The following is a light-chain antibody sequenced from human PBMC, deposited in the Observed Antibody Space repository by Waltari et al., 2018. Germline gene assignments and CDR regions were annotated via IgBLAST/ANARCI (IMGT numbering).Light chain of an antibody. CDR1: QSISNW. J-gene: IGKJ1*01. CDR2: KAS. V-gene: IGKV1-5*03. CDR3: QQYRNLWT. Sequence: DIQMXQSPSTXSASVGDRVTITCRASQSISNWLAWYQQKPGKAPKVLIYKASTLESRXPXRFSGSGSGKXXXLXXSSXQPDDFATXYCQQYRNLWTFGQGTKVXIK.